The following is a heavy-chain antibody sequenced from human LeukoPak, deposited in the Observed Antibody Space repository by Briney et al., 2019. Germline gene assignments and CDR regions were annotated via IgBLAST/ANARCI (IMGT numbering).Heavy chain of an antibody. CDR3: AKGHGQLKDFDY. V-gene: IGHV3-30*02. CDR2: IRYDGSNK. J-gene: IGHJ4*02. Sequence: GGSLRLSCAASGFTFSSYGMHWVRQAPGKGLEGVAFIRYDGSNKYYADSVKGRFTISRDNSKNTLYLQMNSLRAEDTAVYYCAKGHGQLKDFDYWGQGTLVTVSS. CDR1: GFTFSSYG. D-gene: IGHD5-18*01.